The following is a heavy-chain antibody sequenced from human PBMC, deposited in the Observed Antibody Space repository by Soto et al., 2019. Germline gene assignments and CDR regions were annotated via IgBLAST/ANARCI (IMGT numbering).Heavy chain of an antibody. CDR1: GYTFADYY. Sequence: QVQLVQSGAEVKKPGDSVKVSCKASGYTFADYYMHWVRQAPGQGLEWMGWINPHSGGTNYAQKFQGRVTMTRDTSISTAYMELSRLRSDDTAVYYCARGFDSSRGYYSRGVVDYWGQGTLVTVSS. J-gene: IGHJ4*02. D-gene: IGHD3-22*01. CDR3: ARGFDSSRGYYSRGVVDY. CDR2: INPHSGGT. V-gene: IGHV1-2*02.